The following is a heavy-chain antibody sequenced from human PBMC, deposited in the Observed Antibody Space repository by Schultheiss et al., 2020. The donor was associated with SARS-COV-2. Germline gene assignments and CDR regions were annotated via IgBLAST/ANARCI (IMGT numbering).Heavy chain of an antibody. CDR2: IKSKANSYAT. D-gene: IGHD6-19*01. V-gene: IGHV3-73*01. J-gene: IGHJ4*02. CDR3: ARDFHSSGQFVLGY. CDR1: GFTFGDYA. Sequence: GGSLRLSCTASGFTFGDYAMSWVRQAPGKGLEWVGRIKSKANSYATAYAASVKGRFTISRENAKNSLYLQMNSLRAEDTAVYYCARDFHSSGQFVLGYWGQGTLVTVSS.